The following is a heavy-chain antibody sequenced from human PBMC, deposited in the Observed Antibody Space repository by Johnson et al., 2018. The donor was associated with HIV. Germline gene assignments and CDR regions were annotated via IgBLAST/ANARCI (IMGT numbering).Heavy chain of an antibody. J-gene: IGHJ3*02. CDR1: GFTFDDYA. D-gene: IGHD3-16*01. CDR2: INWNGGSI. Sequence: VQLVESGGVAIQPGGSLRLSCAASGFTFDDYAMHWVRQAPGKGLEWVSGINWNGGSIGYADSVKGRFTISRDNAKKSLYLQMNSLRDEDTALYYCARGRPWGWELRRDAFDIWGQGTMVTVS. CDR3: ARGRPWGWELRRDAFDI. V-gene: IGHV3-20*04.